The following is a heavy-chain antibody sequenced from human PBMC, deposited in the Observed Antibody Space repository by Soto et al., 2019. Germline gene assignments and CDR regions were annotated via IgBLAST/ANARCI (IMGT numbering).Heavy chain of an antibody. V-gene: IGHV4-59*08. CDR2: IYSSGTT. Sequence: QVQLQESGPGLVKPSETLSLTCTVSVGSVSRYYWSWIRQPPGKGLEWIGYIYSSGTTTYNPSLKSRVTISVDTSKNQFSLKLSSVTAADTAVYYCARPILTDYRYTFDYWGLGTLVTVSP. CDR3: ARPILTDYRYTFDY. J-gene: IGHJ4*02. D-gene: IGHD3-9*01. CDR1: VGSVSRYY.